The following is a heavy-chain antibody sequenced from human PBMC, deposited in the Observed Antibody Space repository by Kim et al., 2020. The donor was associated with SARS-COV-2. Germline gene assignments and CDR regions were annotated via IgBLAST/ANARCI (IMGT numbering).Heavy chain of an antibody. CDR3: ASLGYCSSTSCYAYYMDV. D-gene: IGHD2-2*01. J-gene: IGHJ6*03. CDR1: GGSFSGYY. V-gene: IGHV4-34*01. Sequence: SETLSLTCAVYGGSFSGYYWSWIRQPPGKGLEWIGEINHSGSTNYNPSLKSRVTISVDTSKNQFSLKLSSVTAADTAVYYCASLGYCSSTSCYAYYMDVWGKGTTVTVSS. CDR2: INHSGST.